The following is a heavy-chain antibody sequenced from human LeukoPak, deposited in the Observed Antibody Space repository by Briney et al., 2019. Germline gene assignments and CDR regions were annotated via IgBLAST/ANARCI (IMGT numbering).Heavy chain of an antibody. CDR2: ISYDGSNK. CDR1: GFTFSSYG. CDR3: ARALQTYYYGSGSYPNPDY. D-gene: IGHD3-10*01. V-gene: IGHV3-30*03. J-gene: IGHJ4*02. Sequence: PGRSLRLSCAASGFTFSSYGMHWVRQAPGKGLEWVAVISYDGSNKYYADSVKGRFTISRDNSKNTLYLQMNSLRAEDTAVYYCARALQTYYYGSGSYPNPDYWGQGTLVTVSS.